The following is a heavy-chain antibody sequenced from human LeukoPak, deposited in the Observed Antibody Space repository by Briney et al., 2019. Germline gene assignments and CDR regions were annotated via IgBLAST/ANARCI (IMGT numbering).Heavy chain of an antibody. Sequence: ASVKVSCKASGYTFTSYSMHWVRQAPGQGLEWMGIINPSGGSTTYAQKFQGRVAMTNDMSTSTVYMELSSLRSEDTAVYYCARDNVWGSYRYFDYWGQGTLVTVSS. J-gene: IGHJ4*02. CDR1: GYTFTSYS. CDR2: INPSGGST. D-gene: IGHD3-16*02. CDR3: ARDNVWGSYRYFDY. V-gene: IGHV1-46*01.